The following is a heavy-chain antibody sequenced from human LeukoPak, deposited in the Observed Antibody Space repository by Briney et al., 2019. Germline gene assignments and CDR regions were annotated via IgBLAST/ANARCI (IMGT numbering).Heavy chain of an antibody. CDR1: GFTFSSYS. CDR2: ISSSSSYI. Sequence: GGSLRLSCAASGFTFSSYSMNWVRQAPGKGLEWVSSISSSSSYIYYADSVKGRFTISRDNAKSSLYLQMNSLRAEDTAVYYCARAYSSSWYDLYYFDYWGQGTLVTVSS. J-gene: IGHJ4*02. CDR3: ARAYSSSWYDLYYFDY. V-gene: IGHV3-21*01. D-gene: IGHD6-13*01.